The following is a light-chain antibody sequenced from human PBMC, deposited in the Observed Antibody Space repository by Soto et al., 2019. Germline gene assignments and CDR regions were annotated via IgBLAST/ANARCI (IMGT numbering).Light chain of an antibody. CDR1: QSVSNR. CDR3: QQRCNWPFFT. V-gene: IGKV3-11*01. J-gene: IGKJ3*01. Sequence: EIVLTQSPATLSLSPGERATLSCRASQSVSNRLAWYQQKPGQAPRLLIFDASNRATGVPARFSGSGSGTDFTLTISSLEPEYCAVYYCQQRCNWPFFTFGPGTKVDVK. CDR2: DAS.